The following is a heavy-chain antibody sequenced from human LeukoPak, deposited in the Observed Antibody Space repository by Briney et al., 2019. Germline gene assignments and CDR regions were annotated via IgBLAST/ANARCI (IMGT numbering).Heavy chain of an antibody. CDR1: GYTFTSYG. CDR3: ARDPIFGTNCFDS. V-gene: IGHV1-18*01. D-gene: IGHD1-7*01. Sequence: ASVKVSCKASGYTFTSYGISWVRQAPGQGLEWMGWVSVHNGNTNSAQKFQGRVTLTTDTSTSTAYMELRSLTSDDTAVYYCARDPIFGTNCFDSWGQGTLVTVSS. CDR2: VSVHNGNT. J-gene: IGHJ5*01.